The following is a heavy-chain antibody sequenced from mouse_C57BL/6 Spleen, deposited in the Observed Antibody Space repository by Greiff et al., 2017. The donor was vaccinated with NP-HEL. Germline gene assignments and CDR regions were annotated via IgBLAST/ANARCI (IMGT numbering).Heavy chain of an antibody. Sequence: QVHVKQPGAELVKPGASVKLSCKASGYTFTSYWMHWVKQRPGRGLEWIGRIDPNSGGTKYNEKFKSKATLTVDKPSSTAYMQLSSLTSEDSAVYYCARLDFLSGGGYYYAMDYWGQGTSVTVS. J-gene: IGHJ4*01. CDR1: GYTFTSYW. CDR2: IDPNSGGT. CDR3: ARLDFLSGGGYYYAMDY. V-gene: IGHV1-72*01. D-gene: IGHD6-2*01.